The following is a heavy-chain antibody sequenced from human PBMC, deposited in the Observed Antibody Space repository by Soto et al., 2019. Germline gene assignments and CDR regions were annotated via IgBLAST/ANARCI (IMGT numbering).Heavy chain of an antibody. CDR3: ARSEHEYSSGCYNY. J-gene: IGHJ4*02. V-gene: IGHV5-51*01. Sequence: GESLKISCKGSGYSFTSYWIGWVRQMPGKGLEWMGIIYPGDSDTRYSPSFQGQVTISADKSISTAYLQWSSLKASDTAMHYCARSEHEYSSGCYNYWCQGILVNVS. CDR2: IYPGDSDT. D-gene: IGHD6-19*01. CDR1: GYSFTSYW.